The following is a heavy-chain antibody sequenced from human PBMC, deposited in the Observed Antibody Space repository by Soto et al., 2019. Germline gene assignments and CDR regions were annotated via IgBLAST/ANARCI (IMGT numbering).Heavy chain of an antibody. CDR1: GISFNSYA. V-gene: IGHV3-23*01. D-gene: IGHD4-17*01. J-gene: IGHJ2*01. CDR3: ARKVPGTTTRPDYWYFDL. Sequence: EVQLLESGGGLVQPGGSLRLSCETSGISFNSYAMTWVRQAPGMGPEWVAVINYNSRATFHAQSVKGRFTISRDNSRNTVFLQMDSLRAEDPAVYHCARKVPGTTTRPDYWYFDLWGRGTLVTVSS. CDR2: INYNSRAT.